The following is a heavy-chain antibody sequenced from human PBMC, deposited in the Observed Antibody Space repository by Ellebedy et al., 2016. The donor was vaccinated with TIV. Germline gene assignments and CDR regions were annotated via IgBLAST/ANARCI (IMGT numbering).Heavy chain of an antibody. CDR2: INFGDGNT. Sequence: AASVKVSCKASGYTFTSYAIYWVRQAPGQRLEWMGWINFGDGNTKYSEKLQGRVSITRDTSASTAYMELTSLRSEDTAVYYCARVGGGPAQGFDIWGQGTMVTVSS. CDR1: GYTFTSYA. CDR3: ARVGGGPAQGFDI. D-gene: IGHD2-15*01. V-gene: IGHV1-3*01. J-gene: IGHJ3*02.